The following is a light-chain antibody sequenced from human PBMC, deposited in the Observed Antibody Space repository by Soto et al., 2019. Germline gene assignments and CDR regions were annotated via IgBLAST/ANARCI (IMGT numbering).Light chain of an antibody. CDR1: PSVSRN. CDR3: QQRSNRAT. Sequence: EIVLTQSPATLCLSPGERAKISCRASPSVSRNLAWYQKTPGQAPSLLIYAASNRATGLPARFSGSGSVTDFTITIRRLEHDDFAVDYCQQRSNRATFGPGTQVEIK. CDR2: AAS. V-gene: IGKV3-11*01. J-gene: IGKJ3*01.